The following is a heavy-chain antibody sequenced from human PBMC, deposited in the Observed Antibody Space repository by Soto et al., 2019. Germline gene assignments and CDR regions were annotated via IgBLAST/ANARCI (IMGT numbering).Heavy chain of an antibody. D-gene: IGHD3-3*01. CDR3: ARGYDFWSGHYYYYGMDV. J-gene: IGHJ6*02. Sequence: QVQLVQSGAEVKKPGSSVKVSCKASGGTFSSYAISWVRQAPGHGLEWMGGIIPIFGTANYAQKFQGRVTITADESTSTAYMELSSLRSEDTAVYYCARGYDFWSGHYYYYGMDVWGQGTTVTVSS. V-gene: IGHV1-69*01. CDR1: GGTFSSYA. CDR2: IIPIFGTA.